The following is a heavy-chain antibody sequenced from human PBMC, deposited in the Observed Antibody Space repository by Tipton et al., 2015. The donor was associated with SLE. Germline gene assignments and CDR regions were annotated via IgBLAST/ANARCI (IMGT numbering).Heavy chain of an antibody. J-gene: IGHJ4*02. CDR3: ASQGDPDY. Sequence: SLRLSCVVSGFTFSRYWRSWVRQAPGKGLEWVANINQDGSEKYHVDSVKGRFTISRDNAKNSLDLQMNSLRVEDTAVYYRASQGDPDYWGQGTLVTVSS. V-gene: IGHV3-7*01. D-gene: IGHD1-26*01. CDR2: INQDGSEK. CDR1: GFTFSRYW.